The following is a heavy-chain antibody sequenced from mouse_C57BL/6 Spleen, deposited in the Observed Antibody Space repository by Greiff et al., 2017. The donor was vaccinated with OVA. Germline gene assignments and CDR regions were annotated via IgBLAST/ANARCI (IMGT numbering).Heavy chain of an antibody. J-gene: IGHJ1*03. CDR3: TREVTGTGYFDV. V-gene: IGHV5-9-1*02. Sequence: EVQRVESGEGLVKPGGSLKLSCAASGFTFRSYAMSWVRQPPEKRLEWVAYISSGGDYIHYADTVKGRVTISRDNATNTLYLQRSSLKSEDTAMYYCTREVTGTGYFDVWGTGTTVTVSS. D-gene: IGHD4-1*01. CDR1: GFTFRSYA. CDR2: ISSGGDYI.